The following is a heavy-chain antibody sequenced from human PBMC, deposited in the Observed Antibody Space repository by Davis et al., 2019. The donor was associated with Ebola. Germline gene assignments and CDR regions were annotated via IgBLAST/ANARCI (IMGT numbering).Heavy chain of an antibody. CDR3: ARVYSSGWSRLSFFDY. D-gene: IGHD6-19*01. J-gene: IGHJ4*02. CDR1: GFTFSSYS. V-gene: IGHV3-48*02. CDR2: ISSSSSTI. Sequence: PGGSLRLSCAASGFTFSSYSMNWVRQAPGKGLEWVSYISSSSSTIYYADSVKGRFTISRDNAKNSLYLQMNSLRDEDTAVYYCARVYSSGWSRLSFFDYWGQGTLVTVSS.